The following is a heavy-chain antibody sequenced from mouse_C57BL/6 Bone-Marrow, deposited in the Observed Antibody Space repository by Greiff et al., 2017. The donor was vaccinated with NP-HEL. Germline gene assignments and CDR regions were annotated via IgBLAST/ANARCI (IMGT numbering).Heavy chain of an antibody. V-gene: IGHV5-6*01. CDR1: GFTFSSYG. CDR3: ARRVYYGSFAY. Sequence: VQLKESGGDLVKPGGSLKLSCAASGFTFSSYGMSWVRQTPDKRLEWVATISSGGSYTYYPDSVKGRFTISRDNAKNTLYLQMSSLKSEDTAMYYCARRVYYGSFAYWGQGTLVTVSA. J-gene: IGHJ3*01. D-gene: IGHD1-1*01. CDR2: ISSGGSYT.